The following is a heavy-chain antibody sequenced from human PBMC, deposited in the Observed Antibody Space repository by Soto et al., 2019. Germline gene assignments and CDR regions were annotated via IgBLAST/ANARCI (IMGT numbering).Heavy chain of an antibody. CDR1: GGSISSVDYY. Sequence: PSETLSLTCTVSGGSISSVDYYWSWIRQPPGKGLEWIGYIYYSGSTYYNPSLKSRVTISVDTSKNQFSLKLSSVTAADTAVYYCASSLYSFGRFDPWGQGTLVTVSS. D-gene: IGHD6-13*01. V-gene: IGHV4-30-4*01. CDR2: IYYSGST. CDR3: ASSLYSFGRFDP. J-gene: IGHJ5*02.